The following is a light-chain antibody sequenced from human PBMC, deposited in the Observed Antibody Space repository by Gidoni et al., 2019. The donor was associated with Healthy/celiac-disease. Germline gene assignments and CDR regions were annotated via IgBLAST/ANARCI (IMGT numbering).Light chain of an antibody. CDR2: GAS. CDR3: HQYCSSPLT. CDR1: QSVSRSY. V-gene: IGKV3-20*01. J-gene: IGKJ4*01. Sequence: EIVLTQSPGTLSLSPGESATLTCRASQSVSRSYLAWYQQKPGQAPRLLIYGASSRATGIPDRFSGRWSWTAFTLTISRLEPRDFLVCYCHQYCSSPLTFGGGTKVEIK.